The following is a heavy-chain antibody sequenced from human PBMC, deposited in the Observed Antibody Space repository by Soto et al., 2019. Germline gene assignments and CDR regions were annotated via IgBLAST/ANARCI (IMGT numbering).Heavy chain of an antibody. CDR1: GFTLSDFA. D-gene: IGHD3-22*01. CDR2: ISYDGSKK. Sequence: SLRLSCAASGFTLSDFAMHWVRQAPGKGLEWVAVISYDGSKKYFADSVKGRFTISRDNSKNTLHLQMNSLRAEDTAIYHCAKRDYYDSATFSPLFESWGQGVLVTVSS. V-gene: IGHV3-30-3*02. CDR3: AKRDYYDSATFSPLFES. J-gene: IGHJ4*02.